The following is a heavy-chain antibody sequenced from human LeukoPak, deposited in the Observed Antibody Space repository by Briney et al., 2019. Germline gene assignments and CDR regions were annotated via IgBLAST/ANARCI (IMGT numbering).Heavy chain of an antibody. J-gene: IGHJ3*02. D-gene: IGHD4-17*01. CDR3: ARSYGDYVHAFDI. V-gene: IGHV3-11*04. CDR2: ISSSGSTI. CDR1: GFTFSDYY. Sequence: GGSLRLSCAASGFTFSDYYMSWIRQAPGKGLEWVSYISSSGSTIYYADSVKGRFTISRDNAKTSLYLQMNSLRAEDTAVYYCARSYGDYVHAFDIWGQGTMVTVSS.